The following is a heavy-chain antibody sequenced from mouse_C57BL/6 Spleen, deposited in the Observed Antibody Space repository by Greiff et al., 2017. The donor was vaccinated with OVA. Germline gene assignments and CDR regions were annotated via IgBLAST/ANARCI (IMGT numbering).Heavy chain of an antibody. CDR1: GYTFTDYY. Sequence: EVQLQQSGPELVKPGASVKISCKASGYTFTDYYMNWVKQSHGKSLEWIGDINPNNGGTSYNQKFKGKATLTVDKSSSTAYMELRSLTSEDSAVYYCARGGGITTVVDYWGQGTSVTVSS. CDR2: INPNNGGT. D-gene: IGHD1-1*01. J-gene: IGHJ4*01. CDR3: ARGGGITTVVDY. V-gene: IGHV1-26*01.